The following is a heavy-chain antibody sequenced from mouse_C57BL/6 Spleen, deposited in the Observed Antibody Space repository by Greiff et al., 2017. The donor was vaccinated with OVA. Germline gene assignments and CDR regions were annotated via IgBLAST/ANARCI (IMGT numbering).Heavy chain of an antibody. Sequence: QVQLQQPGAELVKPGASVKMSCKASGYTFTSYWITWVKQRPGQGLEWIGDIYPGSGSTNYNEKFKSKATLTVDTSSSTAYMQLSSLTSEDSAVYYCARSRGLRLEGPWFAYWGQGTLVTVSA. V-gene: IGHV1-55*01. CDR2: IYPGSGST. CDR3: ARSRGLRLEGPWFAY. CDR1: GYTFTSYW. J-gene: IGHJ3*01. D-gene: IGHD2-4*01.